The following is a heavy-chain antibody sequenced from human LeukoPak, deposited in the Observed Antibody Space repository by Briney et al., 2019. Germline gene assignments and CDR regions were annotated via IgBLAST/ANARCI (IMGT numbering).Heavy chain of an antibody. Sequence: PWGSLRLSCRASGFTFSTYAMSWVRQAPGEGLEWVSVISGSGGSTYYTDSVKGRFTISRDNSKNTLHLQMSSLRAEDTALYYCVKGRCTRTTCPEVWGQGTLVTVSS. CDR1: GFTFSTYA. CDR3: VKGRCTRTTCPEV. D-gene: IGHD2-2*01. V-gene: IGHV3-23*01. J-gene: IGHJ4*02. CDR2: ISGSGGST.